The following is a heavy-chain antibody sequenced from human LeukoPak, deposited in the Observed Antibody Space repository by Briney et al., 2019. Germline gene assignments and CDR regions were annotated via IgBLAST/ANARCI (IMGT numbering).Heavy chain of an antibody. CDR2: IYPSGTT. V-gene: IGHV4-38-2*02. J-gene: IGHJ4*02. CDR3: ARRYIAVGHDYFDY. Sequence: SETLSLTCTVSGHSITGGHYWDWIRQPPGKGLEWIGSIYPSGTTYNNPSLKSRVTISVDTSKNQFSLKLKSVTAADTAVYYCARRYIAVGHDYFDYWGQGTLAIVSS. CDR1: GHSITGGHY. D-gene: IGHD6-19*01.